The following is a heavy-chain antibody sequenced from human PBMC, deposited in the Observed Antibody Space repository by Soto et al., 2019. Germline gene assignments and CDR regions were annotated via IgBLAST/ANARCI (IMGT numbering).Heavy chain of an antibody. D-gene: IGHD5-18*01. J-gene: IGHJ6*02. Sequence: GGSLRLSCAASGFTFSSYGMHWVRQAPGKGLEWVAVIWYDGSNKYYADSVKGRFTISRDNSKNTLYLQMNSLRAEDTAVYYCARARGYSYGLFYYGMDVWGQGTTVTVSS. V-gene: IGHV3-33*01. CDR2: IWYDGSNK. CDR1: GFTFSSYG. CDR3: ARARGYSYGLFYYGMDV.